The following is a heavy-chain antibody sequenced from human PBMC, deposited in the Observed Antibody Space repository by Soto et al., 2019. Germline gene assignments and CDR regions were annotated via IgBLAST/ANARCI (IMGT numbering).Heavy chain of an antibody. V-gene: IGHV4-39*01. D-gene: IGHD1-26*01. J-gene: IGHJ5*02. CDR3: ARVGSGTYLKWFDP. CDR2: IYYSGST. Sequence: QLQLQESGPGLVKPSETLSLTCTVSGGSVSSSDYYWGWIRQPPGKGREWIGTIYYSGSTYYNPSLKSRVTISVDTSKNQFSLKLSSVTAADTAVYFCARVGSGTYLKWFDPWGQGTLVTVSS. CDR1: GGSVSSSDYY.